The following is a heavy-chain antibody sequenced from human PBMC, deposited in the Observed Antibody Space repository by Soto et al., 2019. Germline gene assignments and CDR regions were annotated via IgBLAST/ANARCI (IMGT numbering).Heavy chain of an antibody. CDR1: GFTFSYYG. CDR2: LWYDGRNE. CDR3: ARGTATDGLDS. Sequence: GGSLRLSCVASGFTFSYYGMHWFRQAPGKGLEWVAFLWYDGRNENYPDSVKGRFTISRGNSKNTLYLQMNSLRADDTAVYYCARGTATDGLDSWGQGTLVTVSS. V-gene: IGHV3-33*01. J-gene: IGHJ5*01. D-gene: IGHD2-21*02.